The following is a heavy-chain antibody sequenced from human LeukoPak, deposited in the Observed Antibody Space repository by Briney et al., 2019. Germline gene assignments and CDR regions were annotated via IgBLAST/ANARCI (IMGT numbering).Heavy chain of an antibody. CDR2: INHSGST. J-gene: IGHJ4*02. CDR3: ARGVALGGSRYFDWLLLGYFDY. D-gene: IGHD3-9*01. CDR1: GGSFSGYY. V-gene: IGHV4-34*01. Sequence: PSETLSLTCAVYGGSFSGYYWSWIRQPPGKGLEWIGEINHSGSTNYNPSLKSRVTISVDTSKNQFSLKLSSVTAADTAVYYCARGVALGGSRYFDWLLLGYFDYWGQGTLVTVSS.